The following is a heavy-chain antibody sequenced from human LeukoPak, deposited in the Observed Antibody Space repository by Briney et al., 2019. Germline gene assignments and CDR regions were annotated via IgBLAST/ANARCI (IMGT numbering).Heavy chain of an antibody. Sequence: GGSLRLSCAASGFTFSSYSMNWVRQAPGKGLEWVSSISSSSSNIYYADSVKGRFTISRDNAKNSLYLQMNSLRAEDTAVYYCARDGGIVATIIVLDYWGQGTLVTVSS. V-gene: IGHV3-21*04. CDR3: ARDGGIVATIIVLDY. CDR1: GFTFSSYS. J-gene: IGHJ4*02. CDR2: ISSSSSNI. D-gene: IGHD5-12*01.